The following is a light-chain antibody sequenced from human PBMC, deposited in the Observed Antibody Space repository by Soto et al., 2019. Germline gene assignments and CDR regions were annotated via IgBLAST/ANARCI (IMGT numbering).Light chain of an antibody. CDR1: QSVSSS. Sequence: EIVLTQSPATLSLSPGERATLSCRASQSVSSSLAWYQQKPGQTPRLLIFDASNRATGIPARFSGSGSGTDFTLTISRLGPEHFAVYYCQQRGTFGQGTKLEIK. CDR2: DAS. CDR3: QQRGT. V-gene: IGKV3-11*01. J-gene: IGKJ2*01.